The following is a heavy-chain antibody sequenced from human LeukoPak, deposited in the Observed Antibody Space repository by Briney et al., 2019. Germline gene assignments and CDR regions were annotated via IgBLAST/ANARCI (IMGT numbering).Heavy chain of an antibody. CDR1: GGSISSYY. J-gene: IGHJ5*02. V-gene: IGHV4-59*01. D-gene: IGHD6-19*01. CDR3: ARGQWLVGNWFDP. Sequence: KPSETMSLTCTVSGGSISSYYWSWVRQPPGKGLEWIGYIYYSGSTNYNPSLKSRVTISVDTSKNQFSLKLSSVTAADTAVYYCARGQWLVGNWFDPWGQGTLVTVSS. CDR2: IYYSGST.